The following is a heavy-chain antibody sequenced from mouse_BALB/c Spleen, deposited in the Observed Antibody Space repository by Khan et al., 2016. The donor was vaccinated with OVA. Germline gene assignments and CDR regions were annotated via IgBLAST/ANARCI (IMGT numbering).Heavy chain of an antibody. CDR1: GFAFNSYD. CDR2: ISSTGTYT. J-gene: IGHJ3*01. Sequence: EVELVESGGGLVKPGGSLKLSCEVSGFAFNSYDMSWVRQTPEKRLEWVATISSTGTYTYYPDSVKGRFTISRDTARNTLYLQMSSLRAEDTALYYCTSPSYYGNPWFTYWGQGTLVTVSA. V-gene: IGHV5-9*02. CDR3: TSPSYYGNPWFTY. D-gene: IGHD2-10*01.